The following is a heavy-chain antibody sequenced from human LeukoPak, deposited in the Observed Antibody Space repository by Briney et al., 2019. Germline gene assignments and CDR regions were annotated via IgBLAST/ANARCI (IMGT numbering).Heavy chain of an antibody. D-gene: IGHD3-9*01. CDR1: GFTVSSNY. Sequence: PGGSLRLSCAASGFTVSSNYMSWVRQAPGKGLEWVSVIYSGGSTYNADSVKGRFTISRDNSKNTLYLQMNSLRAEDTAVYYCARDVYDIQDYYYYGMDVWGKGTTVTVSS. CDR3: ARDVYDIQDYYYYGMDV. J-gene: IGHJ6*04. CDR2: IYSGGST. V-gene: IGHV3-53*01.